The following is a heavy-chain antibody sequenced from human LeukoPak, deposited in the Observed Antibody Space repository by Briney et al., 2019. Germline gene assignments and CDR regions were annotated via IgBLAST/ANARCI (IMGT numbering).Heavy chain of an antibody. CDR3: AKGGYSSSSPIDY. Sequence: PGRSLRLSCAASGFTFDDYAMHWVRQAPGKGLEWVSGISWNSGSIGYADSVKGRFTISRDNAKNPLYLQMNSLRAEDTALYYCAKGGYSSSSPIDYWGQGTLVTVSS. D-gene: IGHD6-6*01. J-gene: IGHJ4*02. V-gene: IGHV3-9*01. CDR2: ISWNSGSI. CDR1: GFTFDDYA.